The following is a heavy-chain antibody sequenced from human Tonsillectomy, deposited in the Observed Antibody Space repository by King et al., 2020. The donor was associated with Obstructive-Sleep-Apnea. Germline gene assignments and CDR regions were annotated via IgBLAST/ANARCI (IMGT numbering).Heavy chain of an antibody. CDR2: IDPGDSDT. CDR3: ASLWGSYYNDYYYYYGMDV. V-gene: IGHV5-51*01. J-gene: IGHJ6*02. CDR1: GYSFTSFW. D-gene: IGHD3-10*01. Sequence: QLVQSGAEVKKPGESLKISCKGSGYSFTSFWIGWVRQMPGKGLEWMGIIDPGDSDTRYSPSFQGQVTISADKSTSTAYLQWSSLKAPDTAMYYCASLWGSYYNDYYYYYGMDVWGQGTTVTVSS.